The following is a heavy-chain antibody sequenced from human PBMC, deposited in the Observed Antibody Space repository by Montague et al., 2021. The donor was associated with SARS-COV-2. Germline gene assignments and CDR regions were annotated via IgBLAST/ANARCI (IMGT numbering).Heavy chain of an antibody. CDR2: INHSGRT. Sequence: SETLSLTCAVYGGSFSGYYWSWIRQPPGKGLEWIGEINHSGRTNYNPSXXSRVTISVDTSKNQFSLKLSSVTAADTAVYYCAREGVGATTNDAFDIWGQGTMVTVSS. CDR1: GGSFSGYY. J-gene: IGHJ3*02. V-gene: IGHV4-34*01. CDR3: AREGVGATTNDAFDI. D-gene: IGHD1-26*01.